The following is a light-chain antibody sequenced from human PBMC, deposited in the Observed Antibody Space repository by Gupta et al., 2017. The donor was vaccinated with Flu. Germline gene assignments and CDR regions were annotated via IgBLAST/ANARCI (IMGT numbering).Light chain of an antibody. J-gene: IGLJ1*01. CDR2: EDT. V-gene: IGLV2-23*01. CDR3: SSYAGRETYV. Sequence: QSALTQPASVSASPGLSVTISCNGTSTDVGSYNLVSWYQQHPGKAPKLMIFEDTKRPSGISYRCSASKSGNTASLTISGLQSEDEAEYYCSSYAGRETYVFGTGTKVTVL. CDR1: STDVGSYNL.